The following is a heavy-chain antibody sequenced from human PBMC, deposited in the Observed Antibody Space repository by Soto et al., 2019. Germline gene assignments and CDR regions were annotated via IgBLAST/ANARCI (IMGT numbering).Heavy chain of an antibody. CDR2: IYYSGST. V-gene: IGHV4-59*01. Sequence: SETLSLTCTVSGGSISSYYWSWIRQPPGKGLEWIGYIYYSGSTNYNPSLKSRVTISVDTSKNQLSLKLSSVTAADTAVYYCARRLYRRVDPWGQGSLVTVSS. CDR1: GGSISSYY. D-gene: IGHD2-8*01. J-gene: IGHJ5*02. CDR3: ARRLYRRVDP.